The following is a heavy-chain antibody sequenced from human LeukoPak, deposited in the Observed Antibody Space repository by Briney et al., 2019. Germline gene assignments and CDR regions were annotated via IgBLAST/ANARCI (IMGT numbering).Heavy chain of an antibody. CDR3: AKDLSWFGGSLATFGY. CDR2: INPNSGGT. J-gene: IGHJ4*02. D-gene: IGHD3-10*01. Sequence: ASVKVSCKASGYTFTGYYMHWVRQAPGQGLEWMGWINPNSGGTNYAKKLQGRVTMTRDTSISTAYMELSRLRSDDTAVYYCAKDLSWFGGSLATFGYWGQGTLATVSS. V-gene: IGHV1-2*02. CDR1: GYTFTGYY.